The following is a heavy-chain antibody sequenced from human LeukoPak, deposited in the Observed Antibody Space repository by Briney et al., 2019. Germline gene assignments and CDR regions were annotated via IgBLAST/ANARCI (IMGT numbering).Heavy chain of an antibody. Sequence: GGSLRLSWAVSGFTFSNYAMSWVSQAPGKGLEWVSAMSGSGSSTWYADSVKGRLTISRDNSKNTLFLQMNSLRAEDTAVYYCAKDLYDSSGSRYDYWGQGTLVTVSS. CDR2: MSGSGSST. D-gene: IGHD3-22*01. J-gene: IGHJ4*02. CDR1: GFTFSNYA. CDR3: AKDLYDSSGSRYDY. V-gene: IGHV3-23*01.